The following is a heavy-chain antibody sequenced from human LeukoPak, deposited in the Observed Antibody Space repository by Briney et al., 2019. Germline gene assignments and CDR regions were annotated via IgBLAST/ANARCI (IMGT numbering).Heavy chain of an antibody. V-gene: IGHV3-23*01. CDR3: ARESGGDLGEAFDI. CDR1: GFTFSSYA. CDR2: ISGSGGST. D-gene: IGHD1-26*01. Sequence: GGSLRLSCAASGFTFSSYAMSWVRQAPGKGLEWVSAISGSGGSTYYADSVKGRFTISRDNAKNSLYLQLNSLRAEDTAVYYCARESGGDLGEAFDIWGQGTMVTVSS. J-gene: IGHJ3*02.